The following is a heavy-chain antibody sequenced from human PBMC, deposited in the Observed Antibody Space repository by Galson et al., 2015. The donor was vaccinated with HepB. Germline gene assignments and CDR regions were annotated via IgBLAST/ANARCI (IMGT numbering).Heavy chain of an antibody. CDR2: IYSGGST. J-gene: IGHJ3*02. Sequence: SLRLSCAASGFTVSSNYMSWVRQAPGKGLEWVSVIYSGGSTYYADSVKGRFTISRDNSKNTLYLQMNSLRAEDTAVYYCARADYDIFTGWFAFDIWGQGTMVPVSS. CDR1: GFTVSSNY. CDR3: ARADYDIFTGWFAFDI. V-gene: IGHV3-53*01. D-gene: IGHD3-9*01.